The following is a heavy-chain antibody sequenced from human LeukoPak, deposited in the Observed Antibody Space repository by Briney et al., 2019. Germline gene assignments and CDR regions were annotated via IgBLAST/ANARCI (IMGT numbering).Heavy chain of an antibody. CDR2: ISSSGSTI. J-gene: IGHJ4*02. CDR1: GFTFSDYY. Sequence: GGSLRLSCAASGFTFSDYYTSWIRQAPGKGLEWVSYISSSGSTIYYADSVKGRFTISRDNAKNSLYLQMNSLRAEDTAVYYCARDLRDGYNYVDYWGQGTLVTVSS. CDR3: ARDLRDGYNYVDY. V-gene: IGHV3-11*04. D-gene: IGHD5-24*01.